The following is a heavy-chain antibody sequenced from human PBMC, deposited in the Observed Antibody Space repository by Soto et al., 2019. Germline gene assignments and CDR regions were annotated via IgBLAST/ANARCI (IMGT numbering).Heavy chain of an antibody. Sequence: XETLSLTCTVSGCSMISTTYYWAWVRQPPGEGLEWIGTIFYTGSTYYNPSLTSRLTISVDTSKNQFSLKLSSVTATDTAVYYCATRGLNGDPFDYWGQGPLVTVSS. CDR1: GCSMISTTYY. V-gene: IGHV4-39*01. J-gene: IGHJ4*02. CDR2: IFYTGST. D-gene: IGHD4-17*01. CDR3: ATRGLNGDPFDY.